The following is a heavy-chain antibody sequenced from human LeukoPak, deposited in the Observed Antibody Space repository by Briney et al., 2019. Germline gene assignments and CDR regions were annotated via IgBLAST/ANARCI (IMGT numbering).Heavy chain of an antibody. J-gene: IGHJ6*02. Sequence: QAGGSLRLSCAASGFTFSSYAMSWVRQAPGKGLEWVSAISGSGGSTYYADSVKGRFTISRDNSKNTLYLQMNSLRAEDTAVYYCAKDLRPAAMRAYYYYGMDVWGQGTTVTVSS. V-gene: IGHV3-23*01. D-gene: IGHD2-2*01. CDR2: ISGSGGST. CDR1: GFTFSSYA. CDR3: AKDLRPAAMRAYYYYGMDV.